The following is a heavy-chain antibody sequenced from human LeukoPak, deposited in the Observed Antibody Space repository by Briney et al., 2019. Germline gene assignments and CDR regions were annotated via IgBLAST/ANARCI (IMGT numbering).Heavy chain of an antibody. CDR1: GFTFSSYG. CDR2: IWYDGSNK. CDR3: AITYYYGSGLDY. V-gene: IGHV3-33*01. J-gene: IGHJ4*02. D-gene: IGHD3-10*01. Sequence: PGGSLRLSCAASGFTFSSYGMRWVRQAPGKGLEWVAVIWYDGSNKYYADSVKGRFTISRDNSKNTLYLQMNSLRAEDTAVYYCAITYYYGSGLDYWGQGTLVTVSS.